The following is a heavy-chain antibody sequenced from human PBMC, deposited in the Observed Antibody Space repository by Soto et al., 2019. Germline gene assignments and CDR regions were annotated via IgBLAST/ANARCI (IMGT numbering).Heavy chain of an antibody. V-gene: IGHV4-39*01. D-gene: IGHD6-13*01. Sequence: SQTLSLTCTVSGGSISSSSYYWGWIRQPPGKGLEWIGSIYYSGSTYYNPSLKSRVTISVDTSKNQFSLKLSSVTAADTAVYYCARPPPGIAAAAPGVYYYYGMDVWGQGTTVTVSS. CDR3: ARPPPGIAAAAPGVYYYYGMDV. CDR1: GGSISSSSYY. J-gene: IGHJ6*02. CDR2: IYYSGST.